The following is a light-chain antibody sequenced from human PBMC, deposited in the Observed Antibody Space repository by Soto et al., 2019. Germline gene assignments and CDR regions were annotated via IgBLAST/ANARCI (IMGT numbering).Light chain of an antibody. J-gene: IGLJ1*01. Sequence: QSALTQPASVSGSPGQSITISCTGTSSDVGSYNHVSWYQHHPGKAPKLMIYVVSKRPSGVSNRFSGSKSGNTASLTISGLQAEDEADYYCFSYASSGTPYVFGTGTKLTVL. CDR1: SSDVGSYNH. V-gene: IGLV2-23*02. CDR3: FSYASSGTPYV. CDR2: VVS.